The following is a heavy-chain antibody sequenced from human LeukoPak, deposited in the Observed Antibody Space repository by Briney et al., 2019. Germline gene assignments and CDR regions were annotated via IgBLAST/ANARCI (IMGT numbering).Heavy chain of an antibody. J-gene: IGHJ4*02. CDR2: ISGSGGST. CDR1: GFTFSSYA. V-gene: IGHV3-23*01. CDR3: AKDRVYYYDSSGYYSDY. D-gene: IGHD3-22*01. Sequence: PGGSLRLSCAASGFTFSSYAMSWVRQPPGKGLEWVSAISGSGGSTYYADSVKGRFTISRDNSKNTLYLQMNSLRAEDTAVYYCAKDRVYYYDSSGYYSDYWGQGTLVTVSS.